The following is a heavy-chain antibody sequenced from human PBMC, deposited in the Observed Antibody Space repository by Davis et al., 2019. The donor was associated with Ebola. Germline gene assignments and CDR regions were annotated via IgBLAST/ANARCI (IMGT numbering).Heavy chain of an antibody. Sequence: GSLRLSCVASGFTFSRYDMHWVRQAPGKGLEWLAVISDDGSKKDYADSVKGRFTISRDNSKHTLYLQMNSLRADDTAVYYCAKDNIVATTDDAFTTWGQGTMVTVSS. V-gene: IGHV3-30*18. D-gene: IGHD5-12*01. CDR1: GFTFSRYD. CDR3: AKDNIVATTDDAFTT. CDR2: ISDDGSKK. J-gene: IGHJ3*02.